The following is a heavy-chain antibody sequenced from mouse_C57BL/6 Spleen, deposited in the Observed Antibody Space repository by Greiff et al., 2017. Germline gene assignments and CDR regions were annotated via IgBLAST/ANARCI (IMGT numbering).Heavy chain of an antibody. J-gene: IGHJ4*01. V-gene: IGHV5-9*01. CDR3: ARRDDYFYAMDY. CDR1: GFTFSSYT. D-gene: IGHD2-4*01. Sequence: DVMLVESGGGLVKPGGSLKLSCAASGFTFSSYTMSWVRQTPEKRLEWVATISGGGGNTYYPDSVKGRFTISRDNAKNTLYLQMSSLRSEDTALYYCARRDDYFYAMDYWGQGTSVTVSS. CDR2: ISGGGGNT.